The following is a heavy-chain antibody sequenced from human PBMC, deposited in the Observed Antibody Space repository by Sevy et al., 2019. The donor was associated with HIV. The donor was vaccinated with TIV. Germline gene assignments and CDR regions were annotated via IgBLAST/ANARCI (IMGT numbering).Heavy chain of an antibody. CDR3: ARYRDGGDY. CDR2: IYYSGST. V-gene: IGHV4-59*01. J-gene: IGHJ4*02. Sequence: SETLSLTCTVSGGSISSYYWSWIRQPPGKGLEWIGYIYYSGSTNYNPSLKSRVTISVDTSKNQFSLKLSSVTAAETAVYYCARYRDGGDYWGQGTLVTVSS. CDR1: GGSISSYY. D-gene: IGHD3-16*01.